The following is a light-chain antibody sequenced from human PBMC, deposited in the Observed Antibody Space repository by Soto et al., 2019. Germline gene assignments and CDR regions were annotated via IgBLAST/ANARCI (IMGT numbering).Light chain of an antibody. CDR2: GNS. V-gene: IGLV1-40*01. J-gene: IGLJ2*01. Sequence: QSVLTQPPSVSGAPGQRVTISCTGSSSNIGAGYDVHWYQQLPGTAPKLLIYGNSNRPSGVPDRFSGSKSGTSASLAITGLQAEDEADYYCQSYDSSLSGSXFGGGTQLTVL. CDR3: QSYDSSLSGSX. CDR1: SSNIGAGYD.